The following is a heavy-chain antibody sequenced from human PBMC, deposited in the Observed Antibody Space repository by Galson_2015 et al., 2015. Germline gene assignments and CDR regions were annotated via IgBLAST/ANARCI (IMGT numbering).Heavy chain of an antibody. J-gene: IGHJ4*02. CDR1: GGSINSYY. Sequence: SETLSLTCTVSGGSINSYYWSWIRQPPGKGLEWIGYIYYSGSTNYNPSLKSRVTISVDTSNNQFSLRLNSVTAADTAVYYCARGLDLLLYWGQGTLVTVSS. D-gene: IGHD3/OR15-3a*01. V-gene: IGHV4-59*01. CDR3: ARGLDLLLY. CDR2: IYYSGST.